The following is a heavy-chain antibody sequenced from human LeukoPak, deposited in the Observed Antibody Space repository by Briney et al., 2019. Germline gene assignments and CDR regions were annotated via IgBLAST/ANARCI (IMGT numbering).Heavy chain of an antibody. J-gene: IGHJ6*02. V-gene: IGHV3-74*01. Sequence: QAGGSLRLSCAASGFTFSSYWMHWVRQAPGKGLVWVSRINSDGSSTSYADSVKGRFTISRDNAKNTLYLQMNSLRAEDTAVYYCAKDLGVSLLLWFGESYGMDVWGQGTTVTVSS. CDR3: AKDLGVSLLLWFGESYGMDV. CDR1: GFTFSSYW. CDR2: INSDGSST. D-gene: IGHD3-10*01.